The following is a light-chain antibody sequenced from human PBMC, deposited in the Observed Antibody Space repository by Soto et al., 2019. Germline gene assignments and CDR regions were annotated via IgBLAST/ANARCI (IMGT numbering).Light chain of an antibody. V-gene: IGLV2-14*01. CDR1: SSDVGA. Sequence: QPVLTQPASVSGSPGQSITISCTGTSSDVGAVSWYQQHPGKAPKLMIYDVSNRPSGVSNRFSGSKSGNTASLTISGLQAEDEADYYCNLYTRSNTLPYVFGTGTKVTVL. CDR2: DVS. CDR3: NLYTRSNTLPYV. J-gene: IGLJ1*01.